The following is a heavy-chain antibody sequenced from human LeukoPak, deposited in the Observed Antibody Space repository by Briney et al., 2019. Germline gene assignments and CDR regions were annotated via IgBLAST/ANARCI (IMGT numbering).Heavy chain of an antibody. CDR1: GYSFTSYW. CDR3: ARRYCDSSGYGWFDP. D-gene: IGHD3-22*01. CDR2: IYPGDSDT. Sequence: GESLKISCKGSGYSFTSYWIGWVRQMPGKGLEWMGIIYPGDSDTIYSPSFQGQATISADKSISTAYLQWSSLKASDTAMYYCARRYCDSSGYGWFDPWGQGTLVTVSS. V-gene: IGHV5-51*01. J-gene: IGHJ5*02.